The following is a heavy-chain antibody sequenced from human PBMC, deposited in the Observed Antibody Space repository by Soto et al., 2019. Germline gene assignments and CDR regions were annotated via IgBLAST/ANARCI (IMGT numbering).Heavy chain of an antibody. D-gene: IGHD6-25*01. CDR3: ENVNPRLSPQALSDLAY. V-gene: IGHV3-30*18. CDR1: GFTFSSYG. CDR2: ISYDGSNK. Sequence: RGSLRLSCAASGFTFSSYGMHWVRQAPGKELEWVAVISYDGSNKYYADSVKGRFTIYRDNSKNTLYLQMNSLRAEDTAVYFCENVNPRLSPQALSDLAYCRQG. J-gene: IGHJ4*02.